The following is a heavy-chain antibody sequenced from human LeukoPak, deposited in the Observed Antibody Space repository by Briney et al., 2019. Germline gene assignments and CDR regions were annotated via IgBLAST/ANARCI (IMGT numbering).Heavy chain of an antibody. D-gene: IGHD5-24*01. Sequence: GGSLRLSCAASGFAFSNYGMHWVRQAPGKGLEWVAFIRYDGSNKYYTDSAKGRFTISRDNSKNTLYLQMNSLRAEDTAVYYCARWAFDYSGQGTLVTVSS. J-gene: IGHJ4*02. CDR3: ARWAFDY. CDR1: GFAFSNYG. CDR2: IRYDGSNK. V-gene: IGHV3-30*02.